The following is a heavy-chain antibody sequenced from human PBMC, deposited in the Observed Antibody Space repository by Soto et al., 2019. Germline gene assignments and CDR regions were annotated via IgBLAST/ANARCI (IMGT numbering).Heavy chain of an antibody. CDR3: ARDDCSSTSCYSSYYGMDV. D-gene: IGHD2-2*01. CDR1: GFTFSSYG. J-gene: IGHJ6*02. Sequence: GGSLRLSCAASGFTFSSYGMHWVRQAPGKGLEWVAVIWYDGSNKYYADSVKGRFTISRDNSKNTLYLQMNSLRAEDTAVYYCARDDCSSTSCYSSYYGMDVWGQGTTVTVSS. CDR2: IWYDGSNK. V-gene: IGHV3-33*01.